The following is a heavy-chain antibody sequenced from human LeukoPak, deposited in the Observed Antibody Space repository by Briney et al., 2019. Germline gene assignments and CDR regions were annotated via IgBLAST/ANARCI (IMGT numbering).Heavy chain of an antibody. V-gene: IGHV1-2*02. D-gene: IGHD1-14*01. CDR1: GYTFTGYY. J-gene: IGHJ2*01. Sequence: GASVKVSCKASGYTFTGYYMHWVRQAPGQGLEWMGWINPNSGGTNYAQKFQGRVTMTRDTSISTAYMELGRLRSDDTAVYYCARGNPVVTRTRYWYFDLWGRGTLVTVSS. CDR2: INPNSGGT. CDR3: ARGNPVVTRTRYWYFDL.